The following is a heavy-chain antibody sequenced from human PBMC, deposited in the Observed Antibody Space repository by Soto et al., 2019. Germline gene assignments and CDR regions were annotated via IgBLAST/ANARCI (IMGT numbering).Heavy chain of an antibody. Sequence: GSLRLSCAASGFTFSSYGMHWVRQAPGKGLEWVAVIWYDGSNKYYADSVKGRFTISRDNSKNTLYLQMNSLRAEDTAVYYCARDPGDSSSSGPVDYWGQGTLVTVSS. CDR2: IWYDGSNK. J-gene: IGHJ4*02. D-gene: IGHD6-6*01. CDR3: ARDPGDSSSSGPVDY. CDR1: GFTFSSYG. V-gene: IGHV3-33*01.